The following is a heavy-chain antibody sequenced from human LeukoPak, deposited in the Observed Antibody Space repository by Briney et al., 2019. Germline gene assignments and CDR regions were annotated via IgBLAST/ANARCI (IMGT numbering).Heavy chain of an antibody. CDR3: ARDPDCSSTSCYSSKVDP. CDR1: GFTFSTYW. CDR2: IKQDGSEK. D-gene: IGHD2-2*01. J-gene: IGHJ5*02. V-gene: IGHV3-7*01. Sequence: GGSLRLSCAASGFTFSTYWMSWVRQAPGQGLEWVANIKQDGSEKYYVDSVKSRFTISRDNAKNSLYLQMNSLRSQDTAVYYCARDPDCSSTSCYSSKVDPWGEGTLVTVSS.